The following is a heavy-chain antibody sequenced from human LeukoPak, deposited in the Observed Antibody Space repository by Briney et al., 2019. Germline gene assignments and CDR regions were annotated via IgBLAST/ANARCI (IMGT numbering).Heavy chain of an antibody. Sequence: SETLSLTCAVYGGSFSSYYWSWIRQPPGKGLEWIGEIYHSGDTNYNPSLKSRVTISVDTSKNQFSLKLSSVTAADTAVYYCAREDVAAVAATNDAFDIWGQGTMVTVSS. CDR1: GGSFSSYY. V-gene: IGHV4-34*01. J-gene: IGHJ3*02. CDR2: IYHSGDT. CDR3: AREDVAAVAATNDAFDI. D-gene: IGHD6-19*01.